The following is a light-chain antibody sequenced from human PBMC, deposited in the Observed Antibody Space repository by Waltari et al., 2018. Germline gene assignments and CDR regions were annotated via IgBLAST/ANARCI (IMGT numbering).Light chain of an antibody. CDR2: DAS. V-gene: IGKV1-33*01. CDR1: QDISVY. J-gene: IGKJ4*01. Sequence: DIQMTQSPSSLSASVGDRVTITCQASQDISVYLNWYKHKPGRAPKLLIYDASNLQTGVPSRFSGSGSGTHFSLTINSLQPEDFATYSCQQYDNLPLTFGGGTKVENK. CDR3: QQYDNLPLT.